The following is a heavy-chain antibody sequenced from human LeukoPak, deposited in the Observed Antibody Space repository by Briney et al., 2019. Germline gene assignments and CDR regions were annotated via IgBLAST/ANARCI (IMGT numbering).Heavy chain of an antibody. CDR3: ATDPTMRFGELAQGY. D-gene: IGHD3-10*01. CDR1: GYTLTELS. V-gene: IGHV1-24*01. J-gene: IGHJ4*02. CDR2: FDPEDGET. Sequence: ASVKVSCKVSGYTLTELSMHWVRQAPGKGLEWMGGFDPEDGETIYAQKFQGRVTMTEGTSTDTAYMELSSLRSEDTAVYYCATDPTMRFGELAQGYWGQGTLVTVSS.